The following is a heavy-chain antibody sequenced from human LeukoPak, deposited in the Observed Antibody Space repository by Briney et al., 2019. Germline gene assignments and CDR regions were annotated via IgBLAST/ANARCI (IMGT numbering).Heavy chain of an antibody. CDR2: IYYSGST. CDR3: ARVTSWLVHY. CDR1: GGSISSYY. J-gene: IGHJ4*02. Sequence: PSEALSLTCTVSGGSISSYYWSWIRQPPGKGLEWIGYIYYSGSTNYNPSLKSRVTISVDTSKNQFSLKLSSVTAADTAVYYCARVTSWLVHYWGQGTLVTVSS. D-gene: IGHD6-19*01. V-gene: IGHV4-59*01.